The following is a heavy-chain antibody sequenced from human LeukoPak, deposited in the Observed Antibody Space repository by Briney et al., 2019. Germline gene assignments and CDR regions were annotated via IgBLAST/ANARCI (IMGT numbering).Heavy chain of an antibody. J-gene: IGHJ4*02. D-gene: IGHD1-26*01. V-gene: IGHV3-23*01. CDR3: AKDPAVSGSFHFDY. CDR1: GFTFSSYA. Sequence: GGSLRLSCAASGFTFSSYAMSWVRQAPGKGLEWVSTITGSGDSTYYADSVKGRFTISRDNSKNTLYLQMNSLRAEGTALYYCAKDPAVSGSFHFDYWGQGSLVTVSS. CDR2: ITGSGDST.